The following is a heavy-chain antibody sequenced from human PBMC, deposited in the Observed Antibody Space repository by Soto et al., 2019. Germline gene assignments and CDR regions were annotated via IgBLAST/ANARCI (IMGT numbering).Heavy chain of an antibody. CDR3: ARPTAPADYGDYEYYFDY. CDR2: INPNSGGT. V-gene: IGHV1-2*04. J-gene: IGHJ4*02. D-gene: IGHD4-17*01. CDR1: GYTFTGYY. Sequence: ASVKVSCKASGYTFTGYYMHWVRQAPGQGLEWMGWINPNSGGTNYAQKFQGWVTMTRDTSISTAYMELSRLRSDDTAVYYCARPTAPADYGDYEYYFDYRAQRTPVTVSS.